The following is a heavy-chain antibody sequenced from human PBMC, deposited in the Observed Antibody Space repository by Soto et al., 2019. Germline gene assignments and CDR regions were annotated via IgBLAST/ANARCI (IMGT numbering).Heavy chain of an antibody. Sequence: PGGSLRLSCTASGFTFSSYAMHWVRQAPGKGLEWVAVISYDGSNKYYADSVKGRFTISRDNSKNTLYLQMNSLRAEDTAVYYCARDGKYCSSTSCYSDTEYYFDYWGQGTLATVSS. V-gene: IGHV3-30-3*01. CDR3: ARDGKYCSSTSCYSDTEYYFDY. CDR1: GFTFSSYA. D-gene: IGHD2-2*01. J-gene: IGHJ4*02. CDR2: ISYDGSNK.